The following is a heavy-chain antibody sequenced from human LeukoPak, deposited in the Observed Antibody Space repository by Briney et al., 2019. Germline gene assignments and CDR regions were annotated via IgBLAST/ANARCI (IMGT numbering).Heavy chain of an antibody. CDR3: ARGGGSYYVVGFDY. D-gene: IGHD1-26*01. CDR2: IYYSGST. Sequence: ASQTLSLTCTVSGGSISSGDYYWSWIRQPPGKGLEWIGYIYYSGSTYYNPSLKSRVTISVDTSKNQISLKLSSVTAADTAVYYCARGGGSYYVVGFDYWGQGTLVTVSS. J-gene: IGHJ4*02. V-gene: IGHV4-30-4*01. CDR1: GGSISSGDYY.